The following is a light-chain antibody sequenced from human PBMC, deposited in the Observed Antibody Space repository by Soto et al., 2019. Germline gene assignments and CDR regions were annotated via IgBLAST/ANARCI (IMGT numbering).Light chain of an antibody. J-gene: IGKJ2*01. Sequence: DIQMTQSPSTLSVSVGDRVTITCRASQSFSTWLAWYQQKPGKAPKLLIYRTSTLKNGVPSRFCGSGSGTEFTLTITSLQPDDFATYYCQEYSRYPYTFGQGTKLEIK. CDR2: RTS. V-gene: IGKV1-5*03. CDR3: QEYSRYPYT. CDR1: QSFSTW.